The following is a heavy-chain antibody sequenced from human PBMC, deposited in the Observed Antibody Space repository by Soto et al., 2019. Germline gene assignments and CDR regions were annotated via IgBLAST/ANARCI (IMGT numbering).Heavy chain of an antibody. Sequence: PSETLSLTCTVSGGSISSYYWSWIRQPPGKGLEWIGYIYYSGSTNYNPSLKSRVTVSVDTSKNQFSLKLSSVTAADTAVYYCAREEWRPMGGYYYMDVWGKGTTVTVSS. CDR1: GGSISSYY. D-gene: IGHD3-3*01. CDR3: AREEWRPMGGYYYMDV. J-gene: IGHJ6*03. CDR2: IYYSGST. V-gene: IGHV4-59*01.